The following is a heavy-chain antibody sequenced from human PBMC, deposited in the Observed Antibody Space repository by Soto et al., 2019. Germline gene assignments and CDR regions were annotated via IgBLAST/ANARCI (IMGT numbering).Heavy chain of an antibody. V-gene: IGHV4-31*03. Sequence: PSETLSLTCTVSGGSISSGGYYWSWIRQHPGKGLEWIGYIYYSGSTYYNPSLKSRVTISVDTSKNQFSLKLSSVTAADTAVYYCASGGSYYHKSFDCWGQGTLVTVSS. CDR1: GGSISSGGYY. J-gene: IGHJ4*02. D-gene: IGHD1-26*01. CDR2: IYYSGST. CDR3: ASGGSYYHKSFDC.